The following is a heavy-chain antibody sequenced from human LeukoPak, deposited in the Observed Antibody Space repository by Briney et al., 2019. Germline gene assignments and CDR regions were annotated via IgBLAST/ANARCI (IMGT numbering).Heavy chain of an antibody. CDR3: ARGRSGAATPYRY. D-gene: IGHD2-15*01. CDR2: INHSGST. J-gene: IGHJ4*02. V-gene: IGHV4-34*01. Sequence: SETLSLTCAVYGGSFSGYYWSWIRQPPGKGLEWIGEINHSGSTNYNPSLKSRVTISVDTSKNQFSLKLSSVTAADTAVYYCARGRSGAATPYRYWRQGTVVTVSS. CDR1: GGSFSGYY.